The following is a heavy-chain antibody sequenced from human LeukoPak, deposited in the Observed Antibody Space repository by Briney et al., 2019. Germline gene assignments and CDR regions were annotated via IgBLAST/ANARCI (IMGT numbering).Heavy chain of an antibody. CDR2: VTGSSRYT. CDR1: GLNFSNYA. Sequence: PGGSLRLSCAASGLNFSNYAMTWVRQAPGKGLEWVSVVTGSSRYTYYADSVKGRFTISRDNSKSILYLEMNSLRVEDTAIYYCAKDRSSSTSCSNYRGRGTLVTVSS. V-gene: IGHV3-23*01. D-gene: IGHD2-2*01. J-gene: IGHJ4*02. CDR3: AKDRSSSTSCSNY.